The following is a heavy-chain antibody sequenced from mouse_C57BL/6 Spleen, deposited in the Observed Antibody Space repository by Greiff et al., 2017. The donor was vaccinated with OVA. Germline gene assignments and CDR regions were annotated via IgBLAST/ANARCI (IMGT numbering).Heavy chain of an antibody. D-gene: IGHD1-1*01. J-gene: IGHJ4*01. Sequence: QVQLQQPGAELVKPGASVKLSCKASGYTFTSYWMHWVKQRHGRGLEWIGRIDPNSGGTKYNEKLKSKATLTVDKPSSTAYRQLSSLTSEDSAVYYCARERGRRSSYARDYWGQGTSVTVSS. CDR1: GYTFTSYW. CDR3: ARERGRRSSYARDY. V-gene: IGHV1-72*01. CDR2: IDPNSGGT.